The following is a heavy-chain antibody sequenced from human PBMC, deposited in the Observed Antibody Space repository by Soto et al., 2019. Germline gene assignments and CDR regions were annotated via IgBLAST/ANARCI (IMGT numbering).Heavy chain of an antibody. J-gene: IGHJ4*02. D-gene: IGHD5-18*01. CDR1: GGSISSSSYY. CDR3: ARVNSVQLWLLESAETPYYFDY. V-gene: IGHV4-39*01. Sequence: QLQLQESGPGLVKPSETLSLTCTVSGGSISSSSYYWGWIRQPPGKGLEWIGSIYYSGSTYYNPSLKSRVTISVDTSKNQFSLKLSSVTAADTAVYYCARVNSVQLWLLESAETPYYFDYWGQGTLVTVSS. CDR2: IYYSGST.